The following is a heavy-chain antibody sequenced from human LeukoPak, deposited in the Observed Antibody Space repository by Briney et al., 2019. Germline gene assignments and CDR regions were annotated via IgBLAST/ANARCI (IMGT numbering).Heavy chain of an antibody. CDR1: GFTFSSYG. D-gene: IGHD3-22*01. Sequence: GGSLRLSCAASGFTFSSYGMHWVRQAPGQGLEWMGIINPSGGSTSYAQKFQGRVTMTRDTSTSTVYMELSSLRSEDTAVYYCARAGGGDSSGYYYWGQGTLVTVSS. V-gene: IGHV1-46*01. CDR2: INPSGGST. J-gene: IGHJ4*02. CDR3: ARAGGGDSSGYYY.